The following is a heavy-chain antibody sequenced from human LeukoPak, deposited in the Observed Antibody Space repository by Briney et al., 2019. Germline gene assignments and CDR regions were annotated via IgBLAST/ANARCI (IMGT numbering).Heavy chain of an antibody. J-gene: IGHJ4*02. V-gene: IGHV1-69*06. D-gene: IGHD5-12*01. Sequence: GASVNVSCKASGYTFTSYAISWVRQAPGQGLEWMGGIIPIFGTANYAQKFQGRVTITADKSTSTAYMELSSLRSEDTAVYYCARAFSSGYGRWIYYFDYWGQGTLVTVSS. CDR1: GYTFTSYA. CDR2: IIPIFGTA. CDR3: ARAFSSGYGRWIYYFDY.